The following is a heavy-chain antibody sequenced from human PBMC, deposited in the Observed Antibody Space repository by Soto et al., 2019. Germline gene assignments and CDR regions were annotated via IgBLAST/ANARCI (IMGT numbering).Heavy chain of an antibody. D-gene: IGHD2-8*01. CDR1: GYSFTSYW. CDR3: ARHWQGYCTNGVCSPQFDP. Sequence: PGESLKISCKGSGYSFTSYWIGWVRQMPGKGLEWMGIIYPGDSDTRYSPSFQGQVTISADKSISTAYLQWSGLKASDTAMYYCARHWQGYCTNGVCSPQFDPWGQGTLVTVSS. J-gene: IGHJ5*02. CDR2: IYPGDSDT. V-gene: IGHV5-51*01.